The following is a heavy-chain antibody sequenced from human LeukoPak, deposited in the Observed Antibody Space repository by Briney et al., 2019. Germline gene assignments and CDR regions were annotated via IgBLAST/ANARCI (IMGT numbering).Heavy chain of an antibody. CDR2: INHSGST. V-gene: IGHV4-34*01. CDR3: ARGTVAGIIFDY. Sequence: PSETLSLTCAAYGGSFSGYYWSWIRQPPGKGLEWIGEINHSGSTNYNPSLKSRVTISVDTSKNQFSLKLSSVTAADTAVYYCARGTVAGIIFDYWGQGTLVTVSS. J-gene: IGHJ4*02. CDR1: GGSFSGYY. D-gene: IGHD6-19*01.